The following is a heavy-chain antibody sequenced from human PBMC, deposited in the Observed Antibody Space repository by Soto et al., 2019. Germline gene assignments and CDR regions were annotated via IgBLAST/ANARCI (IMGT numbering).Heavy chain of an antibody. CDR3: ARGRYGDY. CDR2: ISAHNGNT. D-gene: IGHD1-1*01. Sequence: QVHLVQSGAEVKKPGASVKVSCKGSGYGFTTYGITWVRQAPGQGLEWMAWISAHNGNTNYAQKLQGRVTVTRDTSTSTAYMELRSLRSDDTAVYYCARGRYGDYWGQGAQVTVSS. J-gene: IGHJ4*02. V-gene: IGHV1-18*01. CDR1: GYGFTTYG.